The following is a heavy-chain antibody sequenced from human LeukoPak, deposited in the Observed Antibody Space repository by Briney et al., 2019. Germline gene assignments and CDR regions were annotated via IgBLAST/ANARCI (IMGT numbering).Heavy chain of an antibody. V-gene: IGHV1-2*02. CDR2: INPNNGDT. CDR3: AREVGCSSTSCSSQAFDI. CDR1: GYTFTAYY. D-gene: IGHD2-2*01. J-gene: IGHJ3*02. Sequence: ASVKVSCKASGYTFTAYYIHWVRQAPGQGLEWMGWINPNNGDTHYAQKFQGRVTMTRDTSISTAYMELSRLTSDDTALHYCAREVGCSSTSCSSQAFDICGQGTMVAVSS.